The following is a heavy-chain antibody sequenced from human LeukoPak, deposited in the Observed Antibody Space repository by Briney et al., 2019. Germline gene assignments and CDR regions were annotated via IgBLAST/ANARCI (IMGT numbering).Heavy chain of an antibody. J-gene: IGHJ5*02. D-gene: IGHD3-9*01. CDR2: INPNSGGT. CDR3: ARDQLRYFDWLWGYNWFDP. Sequence: ASVKVSCTASGFTFTGYYMHWVRQAPRQGLEWMGWINPNSGGTNYAQKFQGRVNMTRDTSISTAYMELSRLRSDDTAVYYCARDQLRYFDWLWGYNWFDPWGQGTLVTVSS. CDR1: GFTFTGYY. V-gene: IGHV1-2*02.